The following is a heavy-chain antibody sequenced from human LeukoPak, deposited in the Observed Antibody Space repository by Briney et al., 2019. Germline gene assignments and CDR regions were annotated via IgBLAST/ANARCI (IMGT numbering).Heavy chain of an antibody. Sequence: SETLSLTCADYGGSFTGYYWSWIRQPPGKGLEWIGEINHSGSTNYNPSLKSRVTISVDTSKNQFSLKLSSVTAADTAVYYCASPRITMARSFDYWGQGTLVTVSS. D-gene: IGHD3-10*01. J-gene: IGHJ4*02. CDR2: INHSGST. CDR1: GGSFTGYY. CDR3: ASPRITMARSFDY. V-gene: IGHV4-34*01.